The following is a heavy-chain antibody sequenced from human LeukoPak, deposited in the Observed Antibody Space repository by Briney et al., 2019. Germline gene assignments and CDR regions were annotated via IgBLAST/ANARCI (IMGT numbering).Heavy chain of an antibody. CDR2: INPNSGGT. V-gene: IGHV1-2*02. J-gene: IGHJ6*03. D-gene: IGHD6-13*01. Sequence: ASVKVSCKASGYTFTGYYMHWVRQAPGQGLEWMGWINPNSGGTNYAQKFQGRVTMTRDTSISTAYMELSRLRSDDTAVYYCAKEGSSWDIYYYYYYMDVWGKGTTVTISS. CDR1: GYTFTGYY. CDR3: AKEGSSWDIYYYYYYMDV.